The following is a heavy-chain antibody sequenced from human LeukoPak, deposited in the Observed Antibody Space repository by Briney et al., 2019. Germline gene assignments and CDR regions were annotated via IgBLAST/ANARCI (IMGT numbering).Heavy chain of an antibody. V-gene: IGHV3-23*01. CDR2: ISGSGGST. D-gene: IGHD3-3*01. CDR3: AKVSAYYDFWSGYDGNGNFDY. CDR1: GFTFSSYA. Sequence: GSLRLSCAASGFTFSSYAMSWVRQAPGKGLEWVSAISGSGGSTYYADSVKGRFTISRDNSKNTLYLQMNSLRAEDTAVYYCAKVSAYYDFWSGYDGNGNFDYWGQGTLVTVSS. J-gene: IGHJ4*02.